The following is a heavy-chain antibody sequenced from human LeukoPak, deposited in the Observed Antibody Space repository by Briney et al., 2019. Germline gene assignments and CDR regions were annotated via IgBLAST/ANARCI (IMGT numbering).Heavy chain of an antibody. CDR3: AKAPPYKKYFDY. CDR2: ISNSGDAT. J-gene: IGHJ4*02. V-gene: IGHV3-23*01. Sequence: GGSLRLSCAASGFIVRGDYMSWVRQAPGKGLEWVSTISNSGDATYYADSVKGRFTISRDNSKNTLYLQMNSLRAEDTAVYYCAKAPPYKKYFDYWGQGTLVTVSS. CDR1: GFIVRGDY. D-gene: IGHD1-1*01.